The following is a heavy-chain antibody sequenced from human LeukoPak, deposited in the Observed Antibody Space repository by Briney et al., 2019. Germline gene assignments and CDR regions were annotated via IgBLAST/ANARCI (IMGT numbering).Heavy chain of an antibody. Sequence: GASVKVSCKASGYTFTSFYMHWVRQAPGQGLECMGIINPSGGSTSYAQKFQGRVTMTRDTSTSTVYMELSSLRSEDTAVYYCARGGAIQLTNRGYFDYWGQGTLVTVSS. D-gene: IGHD5-18*01. CDR3: ARGGAIQLTNRGYFDY. V-gene: IGHV1-46*01. CDR1: GYTFTSFY. CDR2: INPSGGST. J-gene: IGHJ4*02.